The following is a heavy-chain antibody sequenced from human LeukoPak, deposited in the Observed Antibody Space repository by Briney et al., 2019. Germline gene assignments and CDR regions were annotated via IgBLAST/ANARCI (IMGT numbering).Heavy chain of an antibody. CDR3: ARGRSGSYPNDY. V-gene: IGHV1-8*03. D-gene: IGHD1-26*01. CDR2: MNPNSGNT. CDR1: GYTFTSYD. Sequence: GASVKGSCKASGYTFTSYDINWVRQATGQGLEWMGWMNPNSGNTGYAQKFQGRVTITRNTSISTAYMELSSLRSEDTAVYYCARGRSGSYPNDYWGQGTLVTVSS. J-gene: IGHJ4*02.